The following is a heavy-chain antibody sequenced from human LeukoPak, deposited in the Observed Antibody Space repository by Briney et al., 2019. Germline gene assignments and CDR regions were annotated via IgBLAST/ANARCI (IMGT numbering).Heavy chain of an antibody. CDR1: GFTFSSYW. CDR2: INQDGSEK. D-gene: IGHD3-3*01. V-gene: IGHV3-7*01. J-gene: IGHJ4*02. CDR3: ARLRDFWSGYSPYYFDY. Sequence: PGGSLRLSCAASGFTFSSYWMSWVRQAPGKGLEWAANINQDGSEKYYVDSVKGRFTITRDNAKNSLYLQMNSPRAEDTAVYYCARLRDFWSGYSPYYFDYWGQGTPVTVSS.